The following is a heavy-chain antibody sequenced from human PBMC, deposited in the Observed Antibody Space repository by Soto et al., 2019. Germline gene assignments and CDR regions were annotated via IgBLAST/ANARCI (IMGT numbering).Heavy chain of an antibody. CDR1: GYTFIGYY. J-gene: IGHJ4*01. CDR3: ARKLGYSASEGLSLGY. CDR2: INPDNGDT. Sequence: ASVKVSCKASGYTFIGYYIQWVRQAPGQRPEWMGWINPDNGDTKYAQKFQGRVTMTRDTASTKVFMELRGLTSDDTAVYFCARKLGYSASEGLSLGYWGHGTPVTVSS. D-gene: IGHD2-15*01. V-gene: IGHV1-2*02.